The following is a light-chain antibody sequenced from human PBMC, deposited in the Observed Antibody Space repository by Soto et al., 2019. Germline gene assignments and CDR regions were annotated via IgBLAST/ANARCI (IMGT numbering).Light chain of an antibody. J-gene: IGKJ2*01. V-gene: IGKV1-9*01. CDR1: QGISNY. Sequence: DIQLTQSPSFLSASVGDRVTITCRASQGISNYLAWYQQKPGRAPKLLIYAASTLQSGVPSRFSGSGSGTEFTLTISSLQPEDFATYYCQQLNSYPRVTFGQGTKLEIK. CDR3: QQLNSYPRVT. CDR2: AAS.